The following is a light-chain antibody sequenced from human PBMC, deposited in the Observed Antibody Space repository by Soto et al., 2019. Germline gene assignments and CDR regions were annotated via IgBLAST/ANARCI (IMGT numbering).Light chain of an antibody. Sequence: QSALTQPPSASGSPGQSVTISCTGTSSDVGGYNYVSWYLQHPGKAPKLMIYEVSKRPSGVPDRFSGSKSGNTASQTVSGLQAEDEADYYCSSYAGSNNVIFGGGTKLTVL. CDR1: SSDVGGYNY. CDR2: EVS. J-gene: IGLJ2*01. V-gene: IGLV2-8*01. CDR3: SSYAGSNNVI.